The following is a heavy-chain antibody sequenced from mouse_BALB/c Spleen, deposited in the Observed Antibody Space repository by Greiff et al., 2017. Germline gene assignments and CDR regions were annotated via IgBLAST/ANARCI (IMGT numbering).Heavy chain of an antibody. Sequence: EVMLVESGGDLVKPGGSLKLSCAASGFTFSSYGMSWVRQTPDKRLEWVATISSGGSYTYYPDSVKGRFTISRDNAKNTLYLQMSSLKSEDTAMYYCARRGILHGFCDVWGAGTTVTVSS. CDR1: GFTFSSYG. CDR2: ISSGGSYT. CDR3: ARRGILHGFCDV. V-gene: IGHV5-6*02. J-gene: IGHJ1*01.